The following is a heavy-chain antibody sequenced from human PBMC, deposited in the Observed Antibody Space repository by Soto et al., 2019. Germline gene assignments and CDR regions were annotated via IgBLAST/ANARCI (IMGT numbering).Heavy chain of an antibody. CDR2: IKSTTDGGTT. CDR3: TTDLPSGIAARPGFDY. D-gene: IGHD6-6*01. J-gene: IGHJ4*02. Sequence: EVQLVESGGGLVKPGGSLRLSCAASGFTFSNAWMNWVRQAPGKGLEWVGRIKSTTDGGTTDYAAPVKGRFTISRDDSKNTLYLQMNSLKTEDTAVYYCTTDLPSGIAARPGFDYWGQGTLVTVSS. CDR1: GFTFSNAW. V-gene: IGHV3-15*07.